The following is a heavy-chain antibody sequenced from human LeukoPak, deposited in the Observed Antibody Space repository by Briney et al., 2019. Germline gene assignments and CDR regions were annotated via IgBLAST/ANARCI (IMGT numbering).Heavy chain of an antibody. Sequence: GGSLRLSCAASGFTFSNYEMNWVRQAPGKGLEWVSYISSSGRTIYYADSVKGRFTISRDNAENSLYLQMNSLRAEDTAVYYCAREYGSGSSRRRFDPWGQGTLVTVSS. CDR3: AREYGSGSSRRRFDP. CDR1: GFTFSNYE. J-gene: IGHJ5*02. D-gene: IGHD3-10*01. CDR2: ISSSGRTI. V-gene: IGHV3-48*03.